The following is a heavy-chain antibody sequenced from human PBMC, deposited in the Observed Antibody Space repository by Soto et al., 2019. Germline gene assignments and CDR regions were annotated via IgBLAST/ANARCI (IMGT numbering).Heavy chain of an antibody. CDR3: ARWGAGTGTQTLDYFDY. D-gene: IGHD6-19*01. Sequence: PSETLSLTCAVSGGSISSSNWWSWVRQPPGKGLEWIGEIYHSGSTNYNPSLKSRVTISVDKSKNQFSLKLSSVTAADTAVYYCARWGAGTGTQTLDYFDYWGQGTLVTVS. CDR1: GGSISSSNW. V-gene: IGHV4-4*02. CDR2: IYHSGST. J-gene: IGHJ4*02.